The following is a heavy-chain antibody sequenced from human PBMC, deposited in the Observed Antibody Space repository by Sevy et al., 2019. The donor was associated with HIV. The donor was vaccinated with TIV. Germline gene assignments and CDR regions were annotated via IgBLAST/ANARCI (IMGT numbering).Heavy chain of an antibody. CDR3: ARGKSGYGYGLDY. CDR1: GFPISSNY. Sequence: GGSLRLSCAASGFPISSNYMSWVRQAPGKGLEWVSVIYSDGSTYHADSVKGRFTISRDNSKNTLYLQMNSLRVEDTAVYYCARGKSGYGYGLDYWGQGTLVTGSS. D-gene: IGHD5-18*01. J-gene: IGHJ4*02. CDR2: IYSDGST. V-gene: IGHV3-66*01.